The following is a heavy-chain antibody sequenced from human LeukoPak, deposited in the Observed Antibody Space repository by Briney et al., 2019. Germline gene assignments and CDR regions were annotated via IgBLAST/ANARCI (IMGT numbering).Heavy chain of an antibody. CDR1: GFTFSSYA. J-gene: IGHJ4*02. CDR3: AKAGGSLYMAYAINGY. V-gene: IGHV3-23*01. D-gene: IGHD2-8*01. CDR2: ISGSGGST. Sequence: GGSLRLSCAASGFTFSSYAMSWVRQAPGKGLEWVSAISGSGGSTYYADSVKGRFTISRDNSKNTLYLQMNSLRAEDTAVYYCAKAGGSLYMAYAINGYWGQGTLVTVSS.